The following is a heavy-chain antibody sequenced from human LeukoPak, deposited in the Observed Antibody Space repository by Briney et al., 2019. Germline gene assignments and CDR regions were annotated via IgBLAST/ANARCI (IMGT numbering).Heavy chain of an antibody. Sequence: GGSLRLSCAASGFTFSSYSVIWARQAPGKGLEWVSYVSSSGTTTYYADSVRGRFTISRDNGKNLVSLQMNSLRDEDTAVYYCARADRDGNKRFLDWGQGTLVTVSS. CDR3: ARADRDGNKRFLD. D-gene: IGHD5-24*01. CDR1: GFTFSSYS. J-gene: IGHJ4*02. V-gene: IGHV3-48*02. CDR2: VSSSGTTT.